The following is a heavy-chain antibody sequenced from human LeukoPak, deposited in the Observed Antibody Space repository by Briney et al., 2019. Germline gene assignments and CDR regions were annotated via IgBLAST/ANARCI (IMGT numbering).Heavy chain of an antibody. J-gene: IGHJ4*02. Sequence: SVKVSCKAYGGTFSSYAISWVRQAPGRGLEWMGGIIPIFGTANYAQKFQGRVTITADESTSTAYMELSSLRSEDTAVYYCARAYDFWSGYYFIEFDYWGQGTLVTVSS. D-gene: IGHD3-3*01. CDR3: ARAYDFWSGYYFIEFDY. CDR1: GGTFSSYA. CDR2: IIPIFGTA. V-gene: IGHV1-69*01.